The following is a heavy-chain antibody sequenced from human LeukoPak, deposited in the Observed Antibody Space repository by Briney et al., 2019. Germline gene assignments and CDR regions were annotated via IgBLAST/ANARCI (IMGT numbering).Heavy chain of an antibody. CDR1: GLTFSSHW. J-gene: IGHJ5*02. V-gene: IGHV3-74*01. D-gene: IGHD3-22*01. CDR3: ARDADTSEFFSWLDL. CDR2: INSDGSSI. Sequence: PGGSLRLSCAASGLTFSSHWMHWVRQAPGKGLVWVSRINSDGSSISYADSVKGRFTISRDNSKNTLYLQMTTLRAEDTAVYYCARDADTSEFFSWLDLWGQGTLVTVSS.